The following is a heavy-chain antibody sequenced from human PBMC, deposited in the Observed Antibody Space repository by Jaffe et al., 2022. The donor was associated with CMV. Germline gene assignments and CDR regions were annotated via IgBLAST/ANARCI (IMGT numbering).Heavy chain of an antibody. Sequence: QVQLVESGGGVVQPGRSLRLSCAASGFTFRRYGMHWVRQAPGKGLEWVAFLSYDRIDEHYADSVKGRFTISRENSKNTLYLQMNSLRDEDTAVYYCAKEASMVRGVSNPYFDFWGQGTLVTVSS. J-gene: IGHJ4*02. CDR2: LSYDRIDE. V-gene: IGHV3-30*18. D-gene: IGHD3-10*01. CDR1: GFTFRRYG. CDR3: AKEASMVRGVSNPYFDF.